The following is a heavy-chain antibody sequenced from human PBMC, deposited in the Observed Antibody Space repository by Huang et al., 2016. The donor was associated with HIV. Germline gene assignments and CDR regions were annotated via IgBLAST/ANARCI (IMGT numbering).Heavy chain of an antibody. CDR3: ARGSRQGKYYYGSGTAY. V-gene: IGHV3-74*01. D-gene: IGHD3-10*01. Sequence: EVQLVESGGGLVQPGGSLRLSCAASGFTFSSYWMHWVRQVPGKGLVWVAHSKSDRSSIREADSVKGGFTISRDNAKNTLYLQMNSLRAEDTAVYYCARGSRQGKYYYGSGTAYWGQGTLVTVSS. CDR2: SKSDRSSI. CDR1: GFTFSSYW. J-gene: IGHJ4*02.